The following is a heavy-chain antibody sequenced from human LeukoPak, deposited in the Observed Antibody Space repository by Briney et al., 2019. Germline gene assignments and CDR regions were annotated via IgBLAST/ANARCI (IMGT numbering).Heavy chain of an antibody. CDR1: GFTFSSYW. V-gene: IGHV3-74*01. CDR2: INSDGSST. CDR3: ARALQAIVVVPAAIGY. J-gene: IGHJ4*02. D-gene: IGHD2-2*02. Sequence: GGSLRLSCAASGFTFSSYWMHWVRQAPGKGLVWVSRINSDGSSTSYADSVKGRFTNSRDNAKNTLYLQMNSLRAEDTAVYYCARALQAIVVVPAAIGYWGQGTLVTVSS.